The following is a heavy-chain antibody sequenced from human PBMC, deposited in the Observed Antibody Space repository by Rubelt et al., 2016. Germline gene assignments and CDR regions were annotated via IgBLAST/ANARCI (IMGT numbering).Heavy chain of an antibody. CDR2: IRYDGSNK. J-gene: IGHJ4*02. CDR3: ATDLYCSGGSCYGTIPYDY. V-gene: IGHV3-30*02. D-gene: IGHD2-15*01. Sequence: QVQLVESGGGVVQPGGSLRLSCAASGFTFSSYGMHWVRQAPGKGLEWVAFIRYDGSNKYYADSVKGRLTMSRDNSKNTLYLQMNSLRAEDTAVYYCATDLYCSGGSCYGTIPYDYWGQGTLVTVSS. CDR1: GFTFSSYG.